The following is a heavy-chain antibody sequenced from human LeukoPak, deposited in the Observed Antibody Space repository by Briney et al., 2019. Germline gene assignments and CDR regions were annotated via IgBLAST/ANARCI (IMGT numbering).Heavy chain of an antibody. CDR2: KYNRGTT. J-gene: IGHJ1*01. Sequence: SETLSLTCSVSGGSISTYYWSWIRQPPGKGLEWIGYKYNRGTTNYNPSLKSRVTLSVDRSKNQFFLSLTSVTAADTAVYYCARERASAGPHFEHWGRGILVTVSS. V-gene: IGHV4-59*01. CDR3: ARERASAGPHFEH. CDR1: GGSISTYY.